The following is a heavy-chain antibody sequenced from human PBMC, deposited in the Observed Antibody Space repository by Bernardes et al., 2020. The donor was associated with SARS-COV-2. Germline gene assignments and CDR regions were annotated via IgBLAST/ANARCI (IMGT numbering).Heavy chain of an antibody. J-gene: IGHJ6*02. D-gene: IGHD1-1*01. Sequence: SETLSLTCTVSGGSINTGGYYWSWIRQPPGKALEWMGHIHYSGNTYRNPSLESRLAISIDTSKNQFSLQLSSVTAADTAVYYCARKVHYYGLDVWGQGTTVTVSS. CDR1: GGSINTGGYY. V-gene: IGHV4-31*03. CDR2: IHYSGNT. CDR3: ARKVHYYGLDV.